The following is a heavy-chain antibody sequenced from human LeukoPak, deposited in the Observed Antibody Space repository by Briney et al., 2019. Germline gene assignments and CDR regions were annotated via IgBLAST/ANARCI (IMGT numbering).Heavy chain of an antibody. CDR2: ISSSGRTI. J-gene: IGHJ6*03. V-gene: IGHV3-11*04. D-gene: IGHD3-3*01. CDR3: ARVPYDFWSGTYYMDV. Sequence: PGGSLRLSCAASGFTFSDYYMSWIHQAPGKGMEWVSYISSSGRTIYYADSVKGRFTISRDNAKNSLYLQMNSLRAEDTAVYYCARVPYDFWSGTYYMDVWGKGTTVTVSS. CDR1: GFTFSDYY.